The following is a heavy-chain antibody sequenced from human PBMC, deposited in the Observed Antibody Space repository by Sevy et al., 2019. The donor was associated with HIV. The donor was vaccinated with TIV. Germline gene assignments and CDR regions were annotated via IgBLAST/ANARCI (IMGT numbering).Heavy chain of an antibody. D-gene: IGHD2-8*01. Sequence: GGSLRLSCAASGFAFYDYSMGWIRQAPGKGLEWVATLSFGCGKINYADSVKGRFTISRDNSKNSFYLQMDNLRFEDTALYYCAREGCTRPHDYWGQGTRVTVSS. CDR3: AREGCTRPHDY. V-gene: IGHV3-23*01. J-gene: IGHJ4*02. CDR2: LSFGCGKI. CDR1: GFAFYDYS.